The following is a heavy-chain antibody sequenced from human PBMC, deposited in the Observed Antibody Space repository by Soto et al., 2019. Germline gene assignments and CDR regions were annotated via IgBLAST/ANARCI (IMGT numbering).Heavy chain of an antibody. D-gene: IGHD3-9*01. CDR2: IYFRGNT. CDR3: ARLEGLATISYYFDF. V-gene: IGHV4-39*01. J-gene: IGHJ4*02. CDR1: RDSTNCDKYY. Sequence: SETLSLTCSVSRDSTNCDKYYWGWIRQPPGKGPEWIGSIYFRGNTYYNPSLQTRVTISLDKSKSQFSLKLNSVTAADSAVYFCARLEGLATISYYFDFWGQGALVTVTS.